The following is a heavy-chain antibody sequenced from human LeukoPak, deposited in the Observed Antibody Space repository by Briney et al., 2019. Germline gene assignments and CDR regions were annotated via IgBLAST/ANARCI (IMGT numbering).Heavy chain of an antibody. V-gene: IGHV3-74*01. CDR2: VRGDGPFT. J-gene: IGHJ4*02. CDR3: ARGSVSGWSTKDY. Sequence: GGSLTLSCTPSGFTFSNHWMHWVRHATGKGLVWVSRVRGDGPFTKYADSVKGRFTISRDNSKNTLYLQMNSLRAEDTDVYYCARGSVSGWSTKDYWGQGTLVTVSS. CDR1: GFTFSNHW. D-gene: IGHD6-19*01.